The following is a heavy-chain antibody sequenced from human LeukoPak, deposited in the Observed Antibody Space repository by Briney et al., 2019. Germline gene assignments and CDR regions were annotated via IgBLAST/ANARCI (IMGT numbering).Heavy chain of an antibody. V-gene: IGHV4-30-2*01. Sequence: SQTLSLTCTVSGGSISSGGYYWSWIRQPPGKGLEWIGYIYHSGSTHYNPSLKSRVTISVDRSKNQFSLKLSSVTAADTAVYYCARLPQAHAYYYDSSGERDYWGQGTLVTVSS. CDR1: GGSISSGGYY. CDR3: ARLPQAHAYYYDSSGERDY. J-gene: IGHJ4*02. D-gene: IGHD3-22*01. CDR2: IYHSGST.